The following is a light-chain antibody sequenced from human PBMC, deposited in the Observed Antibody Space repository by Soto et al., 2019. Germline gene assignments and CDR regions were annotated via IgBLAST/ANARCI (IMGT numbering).Light chain of an antibody. V-gene: IGKV3-15*01. CDR1: QSVSNN. CDR3: PQYNISPPPYT. CDR2: GAS. J-gene: IGKJ2*01. Sequence: EIVMTQSPATLSVSPGERATLSCRASQSVSNNVAWYQQKPGQAPRLLIYGASTRATGIPARFSGSGSGTEFTLTISSLQSEDLAVYYCPQYNISPPPYTFGQGTKLEIK.